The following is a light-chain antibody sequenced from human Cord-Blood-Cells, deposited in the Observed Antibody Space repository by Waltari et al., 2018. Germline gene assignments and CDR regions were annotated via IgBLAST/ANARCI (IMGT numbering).Light chain of an antibody. J-gene: IGKJ1*01. CDR1: QGISSY. Sequence: AIRMTQSPSSFSASTGDRVTITCRASQGISSYLACYQQKPGKAPKLLIYAASTLQSGVPSRFSGSESGTEFTLTSSCLQSEDFATYDCQQYYSYPRTFGQGTKVEIK. CDR2: AAS. V-gene: IGKV1-8*01. CDR3: QQYYSYPRT.